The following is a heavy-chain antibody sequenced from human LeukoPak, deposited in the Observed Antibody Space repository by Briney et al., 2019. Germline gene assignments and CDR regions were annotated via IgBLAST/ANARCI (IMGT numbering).Heavy chain of an antibody. CDR2: INYSGST. V-gene: IGHV4-34*01. Sequence: SETLSLTCAVYGGSFSGYYWSRIRQPPGKGLEWIGEINYSGSTNYNPSLKSRVTISVDTSKNQFSLKLSSVTAADTAVYYCARGGGYSSSSELGFDYWGQGTLVTVSS. D-gene: IGHD6-6*01. CDR3: ARGGGYSSSSELGFDY. J-gene: IGHJ4*02. CDR1: GGSFSGYY.